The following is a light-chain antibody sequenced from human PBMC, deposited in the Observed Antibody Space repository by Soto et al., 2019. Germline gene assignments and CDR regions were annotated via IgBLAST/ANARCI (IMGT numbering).Light chain of an antibody. Sequence: QPVLTQSPSASASLGASINFTCTLSSGHSSYGIAWHQQQPEKGPRYLMKVNSDGSHRKGDGIPDRFSGSSSGAERYLTISSLQSEDEAYYYCQTWGTGIAVFGGGTKLTVL. V-gene: IGLV4-69*01. CDR2: VNSDGSH. CDR3: QTWGTGIAV. J-gene: IGLJ2*01. CDR1: SGHSSYG.